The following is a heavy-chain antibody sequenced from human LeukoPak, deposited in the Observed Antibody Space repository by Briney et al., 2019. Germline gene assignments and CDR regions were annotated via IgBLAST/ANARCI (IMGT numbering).Heavy chain of an antibody. CDR1: GFTFDDYA. V-gene: IGHV3-21*01. D-gene: IGHD4-17*01. Sequence: GGSLRLSCAASGFTFDDYAMHWVRQAPGKGLEWVSIISSGSSAIFSADALKGRFTISRDDAKNLLYLDMNSLRAEDTAVYYCARGHTAVTRHFDFWGQGTLVTVSS. J-gene: IGHJ4*02. CDR3: ARGHTAVTRHFDF. CDR2: ISSGSSAI.